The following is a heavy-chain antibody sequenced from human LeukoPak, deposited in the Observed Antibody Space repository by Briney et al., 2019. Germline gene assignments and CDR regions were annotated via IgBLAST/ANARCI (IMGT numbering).Heavy chain of an antibody. CDR3: ARHQYSSGEPGMDL. CDR2: IYYSGST. CDR1: GGSISSYL. Sequence: SETLSPTCTVSGGSISSYLWSWIRQPPGKRLEWIGYIYYSGSTNYNPSLKSRVTISVDTSKNQFSLKLSSVTAADTAVYYCARHQYSSGEPGMDLWGQGTLVTVSS. J-gene: IGHJ5*02. V-gene: IGHV4-59*08. D-gene: IGHD6-19*01.